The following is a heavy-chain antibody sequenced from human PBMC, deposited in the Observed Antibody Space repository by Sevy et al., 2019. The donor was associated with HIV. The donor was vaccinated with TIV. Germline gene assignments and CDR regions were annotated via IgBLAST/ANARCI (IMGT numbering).Heavy chain of an antibody. Sequence: GESLKISCKGSGYSFTSYCIGWVRQMPGKGLEWMGIIYPGDSDTRYSPSFQGQVTISADKSISTAYLQWSSLKASDTAMYYCARPPAYSSSSGYYYGMDVWGQGTTVTVSS. CDR3: ARPPAYSSSSGYYYGMDV. D-gene: IGHD6-6*01. V-gene: IGHV5-51*01. CDR1: GYSFTSYC. CDR2: IYPGDSDT. J-gene: IGHJ6*02.